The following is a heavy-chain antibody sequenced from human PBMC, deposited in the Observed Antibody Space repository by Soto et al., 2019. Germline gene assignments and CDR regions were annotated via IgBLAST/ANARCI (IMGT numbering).Heavy chain of an antibody. CDR3: ARASNYDFWSGYHQAYYYYGMDV. CDR2: INAGNGNT. V-gene: IGHV1-3*01. D-gene: IGHD3-3*01. Sequence: EASVKVSCKASGYTFTSYAMHWVRQAPGQRLERMGWINAGNGNTKYSQKFQGRVTITRDTSASTAYMELSSLRSEDTAVYYCARASNYDFWSGYHQAYYYYGMDVWGQGTTVTVSS. J-gene: IGHJ6*02. CDR1: GYTFTSYA.